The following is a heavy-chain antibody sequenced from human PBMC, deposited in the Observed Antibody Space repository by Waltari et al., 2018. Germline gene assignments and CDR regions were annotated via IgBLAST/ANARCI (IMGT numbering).Heavy chain of an antibody. CDR2: IYWDDDK. CDR3: AQSVAAYYGMDV. D-gene: IGHD6-19*01. Sequence: QITLKESGPTLVKPTQTLTLTCTFSGFSLSTSGVGVGWIRQPPGKALEWLALIYWDDDKRDSPTLKSRLNITKDTSKNQVVLTMTNMDPVDTATYYCAQSVAAYYGMDVWGQGTTVTVSS. V-gene: IGHV2-5*02. CDR1: GFSLSTSGVG. J-gene: IGHJ6*02.